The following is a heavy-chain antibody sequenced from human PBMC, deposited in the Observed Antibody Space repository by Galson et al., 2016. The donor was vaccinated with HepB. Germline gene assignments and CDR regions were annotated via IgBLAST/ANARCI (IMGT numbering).Heavy chain of an antibody. CDR1: GFSFSDYW. Sequence: SLRLSCAASGFSFSDYWMTWVRQAPGKGLEWVANIKQDGSEKYYVDSVKGRFTIYRDNAKNSLYLQMNSLRAEDTAIYYCVSRRHIAADGVDWGQGILVTVS. V-gene: IGHV3-7*02. D-gene: IGHD6-13*01. CDR2: IKQDGSEK. CDR3: VSRRHIAADGVD. J-gene: IGHJ4*02.